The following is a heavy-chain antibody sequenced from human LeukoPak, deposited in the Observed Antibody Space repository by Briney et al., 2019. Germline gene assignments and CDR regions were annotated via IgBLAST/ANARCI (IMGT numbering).Heavy chain of an antibody. D-gene: IGHD4-17*01. Sequence: GGSLRLSCAASGFTFSSYEMNWVRQAPGKGLEWVSYISSSGSTIYYADSVKGRFTISRDNAKNSLYLQMNSLRAEDTAVYYCAKSLGLMMTTDFDYWGQGTLVTVSS. CDR2: ISSSGSTI. J-gene: IGHJ4*02. CDR1: GFTFSSYE. CDR3: AKSLGLMMTTDFDY. V-gene: IGHV3-48*03.